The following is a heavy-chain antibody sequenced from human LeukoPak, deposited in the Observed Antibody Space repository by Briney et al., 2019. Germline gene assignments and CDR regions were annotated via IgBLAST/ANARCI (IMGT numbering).Heavy chain of an antibody. D-gene: IGHD3-10*01. J-gene: IGHJ4*02. Sequence: NPGGSLRLSCAASGFSFSDYYMSWMRQAPGKGLEWVSHISNSVNSIYYADSVKGRFTISRDNAMKSLYLQMDSLRPEDTAVYYCARSYGSGNPDYWGQGTLVTVSS. V-gene: IGHV3-11*04. CDR2: ISNSVNSI. CDR3: ARSYGSGNPDY. CDR1: GFSFSDYY.